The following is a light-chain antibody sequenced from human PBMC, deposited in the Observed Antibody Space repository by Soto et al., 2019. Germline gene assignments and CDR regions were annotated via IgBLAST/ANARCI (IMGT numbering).Light chain of an antibody. CDR2: EVN. CDR1: SSDVGGYNF. J-gene: IGLJ1*01. V-gene: IGLV2-8*01. Sequence: QSPLTQPPSASGSPGQSVTISCSGTSSDVGGYNFVSWYQHHPGKAPKLIIYEVNKRPSGVPNRFSGSKSGNTASLTVSGLQAEDEADYYCNSYAGSNIYVFGTGTKLTVL. CDR3: NSYAGSNIYV.